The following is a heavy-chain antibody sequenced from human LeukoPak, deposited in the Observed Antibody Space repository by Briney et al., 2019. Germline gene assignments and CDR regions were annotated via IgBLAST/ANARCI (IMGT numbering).Heavy chain of an antibody. V-gene: IGHV3-48*03. CDR1: GFTFSSYE. CDR3: ASTSGWYPI. CDR2: ISSSGSTI. Sequence: PGGSLRLSCAASGFTFSSYEMNWVRQAPGKGLEWVSYISSSGSTIYYADSVKGRFTISRDNAKNSLYLQMNSLRAEDTAVYYCASTSGWYPIWGQGTLVTVSS. J-gene: IGHJ4*02. D-gene: IGHD6-19*01.